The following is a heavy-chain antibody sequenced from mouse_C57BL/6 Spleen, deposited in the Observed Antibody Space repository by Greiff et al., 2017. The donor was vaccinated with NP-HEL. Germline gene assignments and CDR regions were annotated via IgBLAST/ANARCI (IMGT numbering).Heavy chain of an antibody. CDR1: GFTFSSYA. D-gene: IGHD2-13*01. CDR3: ASAGDYYSDYEGFAY. V-gene: IGHV5-4*01. J-gene: IGHJ3*01. Sequence: DVQLVESGGGLVKPGGSLKLSCAASGFTFSSYAMSWVRQTPEKRLEWVATISDGGSYTYYPDNVKGRFTISRDNAKNNLYLQMSHLKSEDTAMYECASAGDYYSDYEGFAYWGQGTLVTVSA. CDR2: ISDGGSYT.